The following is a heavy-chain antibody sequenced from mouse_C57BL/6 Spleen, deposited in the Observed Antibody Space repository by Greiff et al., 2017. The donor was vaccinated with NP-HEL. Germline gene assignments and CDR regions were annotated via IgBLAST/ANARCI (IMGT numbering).Heavy chain of an antibody. D-gene: IGHD2-12*01. V-gene: IGHV1-55*01. J-gene: IGHJ2*01. CDR2: IYPGSGST. Sequence: QVQLQQPGAELVKPGASVKMSCKASGYTFTSYWITWVKQRPGQGLEWIGDIYPGSGSTNYNEKFKSKATLNVDTSSSTAYMQLSSLTSEDSAVYYCAREGALRGYFDYWGQGTTLTVSS. CDR3: AREGALRGYFDY. CDR1: GYTFTSYW.